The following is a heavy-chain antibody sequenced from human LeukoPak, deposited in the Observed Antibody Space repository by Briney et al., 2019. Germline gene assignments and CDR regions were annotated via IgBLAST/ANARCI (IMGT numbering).Heavy chain of an antibody. CDR3: ASEVPDRFPYVGATPSSYDY. V-gene: IGHV1-18*01. J-gene: IGHJ4*02. CDR2: ISAYNGNT. CDR1: GYTFTSYG. D-gene: IGHD1-26*01. Sequence: GASVKVSCKASGYTFTSYGISWVRQAPGQGLEWMGWISAYNGNTNYAQKFQGRVTMTEDTSTDTAYMELSSLRSEDTAVYYCASEVPDRFPYVGATPSSYDYWGQGTLVTVSS.